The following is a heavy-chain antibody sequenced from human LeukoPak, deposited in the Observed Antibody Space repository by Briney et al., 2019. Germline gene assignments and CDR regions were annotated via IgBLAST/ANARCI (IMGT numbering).Heavy chain of an antibody. CDR3: ARSRARLVLYYYYYYYMDV. CDR2: INPNSGGT. Sequence: GASVKVSCKASGYTFTGYHIHWVRQAPGQGLEWMGRINPNSGGTNYAQKFQGRVTMTRDTSISTAYMELSSLRSEDTAVYYCARSRARLVLYYYYYYYMDVWGKGTTVTVSS. V-gene: IGHV1-2*06. D-gene: IGHD3-10*01. J-gene: IGHJ6*03. CDR1: GYTFTGYH.